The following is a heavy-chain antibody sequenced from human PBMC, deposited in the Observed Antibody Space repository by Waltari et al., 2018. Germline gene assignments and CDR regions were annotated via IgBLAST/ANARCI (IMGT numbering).Heavy chain of an antibody. J-gene: IGHJ4*02. Sequence: QVQLQESGPGLVKPSETLSLTCTVSGGSISSYYWSWSRQPPGKGLEWIGYIYYSGSTNYNPSLKSRVTISVDTSKNQFSLKLSSVTAADTAVYYCARHRGHSGSYYDYWGQGTLVTVSS. D-gene: IGHD1-26*01. V-gene: IGHV4-59*08. CDR1: GGSISSYY. CDR3: ARHRGHSGSYYDY. CDR2: IYYSGST.